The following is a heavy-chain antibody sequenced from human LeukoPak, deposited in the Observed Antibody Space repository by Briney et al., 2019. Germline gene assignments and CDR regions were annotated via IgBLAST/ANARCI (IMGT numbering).Heavy chain of an antibody. Sequence: GSLRLSCAASGFTFSSYGMHWVRQAPGKGLEWAAIISYDGSNKYYADSVKGRFTISRDNSKNTLYLQMNSLRAEDTAVYYCAKSGDGAFDIWGQGTMVTVSS. CDR2: ISYDGSNK. CDR3: AKSGDGAFDI. D-gene: IGHD3-10*01. J-gene: IGHJ3*02. CDR1: GFTFSSYG. V-gene: IGHV3-30*18.